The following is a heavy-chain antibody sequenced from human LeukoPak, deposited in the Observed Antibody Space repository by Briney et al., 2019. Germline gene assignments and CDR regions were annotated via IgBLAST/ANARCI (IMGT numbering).Heavy chain of an antibody. J-gene: IGHJ5*02. D-gene: IGHD6-13*01. V-gene: IGHV4-39*01. Sequence: SETLSLTCTVSGGSISSTSYHWAWIRQPPGKGLEWIATVYYTGSAYYNPSLKSRATISVDTSKNQFSLKVRSVTAADTAVYYCARHVRAAGRANWFDPWGQGTLVTVSS. CDR1: GGSISSTSYH. CDR2: VYYTGSA. CDR3: ARHVRAAGRANWFDP.